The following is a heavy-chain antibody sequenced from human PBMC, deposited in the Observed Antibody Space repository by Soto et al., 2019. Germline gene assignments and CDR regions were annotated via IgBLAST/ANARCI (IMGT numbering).Heavy chain of an antibody. CDR1: GFTYSTYT. J-gene: IGHJ4*02. CDR2: IWYDGSNK. V-gene: IGHV3-33*08. CDR3: ARVGSYYDSSGPFDD. Sequence: GGSLRLSCAASGFTYSTYTMHWVRQAPGKGLEWVAVIWYDGSNKYYADSVKGRFTISRDNSKNTLYLQMNSLRAEDTAVYYCARVGSYYDSSGPFDDWGQGTLVTVSS. D-gene: IGHD3-22*01.